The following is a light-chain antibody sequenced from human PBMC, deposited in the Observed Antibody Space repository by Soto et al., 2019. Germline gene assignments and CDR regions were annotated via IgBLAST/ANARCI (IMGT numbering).Light chain of an antibody. V-gene: IGKV1D-13*01. J-gene: IGKJ4*01. Sequence: AIQLTQSPSSLSASVGDRVTITCRASQGISSALAWYQQKPGKAPKLLIYDASSLESGVPSRFSGSGSGTDFTLTISSLQPEDFATYYCQQFNNYPPLTCGGGTKVEIK. CDR3: QQFNNYPPLT. CDR2: DAS. CDR1: QGISSA.